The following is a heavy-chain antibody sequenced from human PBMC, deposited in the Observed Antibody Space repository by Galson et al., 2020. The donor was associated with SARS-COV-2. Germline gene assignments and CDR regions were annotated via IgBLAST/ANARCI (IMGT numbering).Heavy chain of an antibody. Sequence: ETSETLSLTCSVSDGPMSSYYWSWIRQPPGKGLEWIGYISYSGSANYNPSLRSRVTISVDLSKNQFSLKVTSVTAADTPVYYCARDPAPLYGDNYYYGMDVWGRGTTVTVSS. CDR1: DGPMSSYY. V-gene: IGHV4-59*01. J-gene: IGHJ6*02. CDR3: ARDPAPLYGDNYYYGMDV. D-gene: IGHD4-17*01. CDR2: ISYSGSA.